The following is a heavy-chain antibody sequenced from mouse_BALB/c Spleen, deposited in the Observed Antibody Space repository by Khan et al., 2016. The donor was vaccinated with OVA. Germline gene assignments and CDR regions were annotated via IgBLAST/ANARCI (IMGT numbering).Heavy chain of an antibody. J-gene: IGHJ3*01. CDR1: GYSFTSYY. Sequence: EVQLQQSGPELMKPGTSVKISCKASGYSFTSYYIHWVMQSHGKSLEWIGYIDPFSGGTPQNQKFKDKAALTVDKSSSTAYIHLSNLTSEDSAVYDCTRHGYVAWFTYWGQGTLVTVSA. V-gene: IGHV1S135*01. CDR3: TRHGYVAWFTY. D-gene: IGHD2-2*01. CDR2: IDPFSGGT.